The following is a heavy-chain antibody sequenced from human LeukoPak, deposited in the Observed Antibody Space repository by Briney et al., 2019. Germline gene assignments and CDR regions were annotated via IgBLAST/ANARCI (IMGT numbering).Heavy chain of an antibody. CDR1: GFTFCSYG. D-gene: IGHD4-23*01. J-gene: IGHJ3*02. V-gene: IGHV3-33*01. Sequence: GGSLRLSCAASGFTFCSYGIHWVRQAPGKGLEWVAVIWYDGSNKYYADSVKGPFTISRDNSKNTPYLQMDSLRAEDTAVYYCARGPYGGKLYDACDIWGQGTMVIVSS. CDR3: ARGPYGGKLYDACDI. CDR2: IWYDGSNK.